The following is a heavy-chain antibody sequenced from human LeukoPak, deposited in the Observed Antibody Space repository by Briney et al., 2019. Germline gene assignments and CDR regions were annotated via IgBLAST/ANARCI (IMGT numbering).Heavy chain of an antibody. D-gene: IGHD6-19*01. CDR2: IYSGGST. Sequence: GGSLRLSCAASEFTVSSKYMSWVRQAPGKGLEWVSVIYSGGSTYYADSVKGRFTISRDNSKNTLYLQMNSLRAEDTAAYYCARGLYSSGYYYFDYWGQGTLVTVSS. J-gene: IGHJ4*02. CDR3: ARGLYSSGYYYFDY. CDR1: EFTVSSKY. V-gene: IGHV3-53*01.